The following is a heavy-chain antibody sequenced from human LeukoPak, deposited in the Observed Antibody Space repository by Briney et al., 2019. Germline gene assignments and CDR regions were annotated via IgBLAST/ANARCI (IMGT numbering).Heavy chain of an antibody. CDR1: GFSFSYAW. V-gene: IGHV3-15*01. Sequence: GGSLRLSCAASGFSFSYAWMSWVRQAPGKGLEWVGRIKSKTAGGTIDYAALMKGRFTISRDDSKNTLYLQMNSLKTEDTAVYYCTSVGDYWGQGTLVTVSS. J-gene: IGHJ4*02. CDR3: TSVGDY. CDR2: IKSKTAGGTI. D-gene: IGHD1-26*01.